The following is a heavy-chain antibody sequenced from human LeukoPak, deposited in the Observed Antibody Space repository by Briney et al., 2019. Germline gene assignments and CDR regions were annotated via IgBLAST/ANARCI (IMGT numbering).Heavy chain of an antibody. CDR1: GFTFSSYG. J-gene: IGHJ5*02. D-gene: IGHD2-21*02. V-gene: IGHV3-33*06. Sequence: GGSLTLSCAVSGFTFSSYGMHWVRQAPGEGLGWVAVIWFDGSNKYYADSVKGRFPISRDNSKNTQYRQMNSLRAEDTAVYYTAKEDCGDHTGYNWFGPWGQGTLVTVSS. CDR3: AKEDCGDHTGYNWFGP. CDR2: IWFDGSNK.